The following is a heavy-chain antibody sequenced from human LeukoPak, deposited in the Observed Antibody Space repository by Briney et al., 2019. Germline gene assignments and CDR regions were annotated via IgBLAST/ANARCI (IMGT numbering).Heavy chain of an antibody. J-gene: IGHJ5*02. Sequence: PSETLSLTCNVYGASIRRYYWSWFRQPPGQGLEWIGYIYHTGSSNYNPSLKSRVTISLDTSKNQFSLKLTSVTPADTAVYYCARGPPTVLFTNYIRSLWIDPWGQGTQVTVSS. V-gene: IGHV4-59*01. CDR3: ARGPPTVLFTNYIRSLWIDP. CDR1: GASIRRYY. D-gene: IGHD5-24*01. CDR2: IYHTGSS.